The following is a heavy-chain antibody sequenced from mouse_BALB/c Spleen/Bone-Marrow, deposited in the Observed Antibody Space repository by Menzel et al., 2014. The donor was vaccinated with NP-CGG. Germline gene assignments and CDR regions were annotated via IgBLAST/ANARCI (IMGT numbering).Heavy chain of an antibody. CDR2: IYPGSGNT. V-gene: IGHV1S22*01. D-gene: IGHD2-1*01. J-gene: IGHJ3*01. Sequence: LQQPGSELVRPGASVKLSCKASGYTFTTYWIHWGEQRHGQGLEWIGNIYPGSGNTNYGEKFKTKGTLTVDTSSSTAYMHLSSLTSEDSAVYYCTRWNGHYEGFAYWGQGTLVTVSA. CDR3: TRWNGHYEGFAY. CDR1: GYTFTTYW.